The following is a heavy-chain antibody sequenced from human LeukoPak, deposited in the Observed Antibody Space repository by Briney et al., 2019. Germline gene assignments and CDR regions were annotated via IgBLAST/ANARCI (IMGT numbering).Heavy chain of an antibody. V-gene: IGHV3-30*18. CDR3: AKDWGNWGYGYYFDH. Sequence: GGSLRLSCAASGFIFSSYVMTWVRQAPGKGLEWVAVISYDGSNKYYADSVKGRFTISRDNSKNTLYLQMNSLRAEDTAVYYCAKDWGNWGYGYYFDHWGQGTLVTVSS. CDR1: GFIFSSYV. J-gene: IGHJ4*02. D-gene: IGHD7-27*01. CDR2: ISYDGSNK.